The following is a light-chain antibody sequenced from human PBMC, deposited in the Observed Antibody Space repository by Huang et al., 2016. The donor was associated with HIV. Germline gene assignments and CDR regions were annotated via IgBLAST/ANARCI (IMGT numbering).Light chain of an antibody. V-gene: IGKV3-15*01. CDR3: HQYHNWPPST. Sequence: EIVLTQSPATLSVSPGETATLSCRASQSVGSNVAWYQHKPGQAPRRLIYEASSRATGIPARLSGSGSGTDFSLTIYSLQSEDFALYFCHQYHNWPPSTFGQGTTVDIK. CDR1: QSVGSN. CDR2: EAS. J-gene: IGKJ1*01.